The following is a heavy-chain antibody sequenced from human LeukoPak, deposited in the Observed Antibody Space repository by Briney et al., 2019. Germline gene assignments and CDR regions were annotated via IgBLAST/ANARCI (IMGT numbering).Heavy chain of an antibody. V-gene: IGHV2-5*02. CDR1: GFSLSTSGVG. CDR3: AHSLSGGTREGSFDY. J-gene: IGHJ4*02. CDR2: IYWDDDK. Sequence: SGPTLVNPTQTLTLTCTYSGFSLSTSGVGVGWIRQPPGKALEWLALIYWDDDKRYSPSLKSRLTITRDTSKNQVVLTMTNMDPVDTATYYCAHSLSGGTREGSFDYWGQGTLVTVSS. D-gene: IGHD2-15*01.